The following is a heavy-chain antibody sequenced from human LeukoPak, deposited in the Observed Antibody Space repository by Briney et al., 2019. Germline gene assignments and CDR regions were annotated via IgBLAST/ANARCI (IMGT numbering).Heavy chain of an antibody. Sequence: GRSLRLSCAASGFTFSSYGMHWARQAPGEGLEWVAVISYDGSNKYYADSVKGRFTISRDNSKNTLYLQMNSLRAEDTAVYYCAGGELFFDYWGQGTLVTVSS. CDR2: ISYDGSNK. D-gene: IGHD1-26*01. J-gene: IGHJ4*02. CDR3: AGGELFFDY. CDR1: GFTFSSYG. V-gene: IGHV3-30*03.